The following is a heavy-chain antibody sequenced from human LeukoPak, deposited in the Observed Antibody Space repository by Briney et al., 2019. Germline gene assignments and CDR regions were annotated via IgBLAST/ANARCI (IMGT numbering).Heavy chain of an antibody. V-gene: IGHV3-23*01. D-gene: IGHD1-26*01. CDR2: ISGSGGST. Sequence: GGSLRLSCAASGFTFSSYAMSWVRQAPGKGLEWVSAISGSGGSTYYADSVKGRFTISRDNSKNTLYLQMNSLRAEDTAVYYCAKPGSIVGATKPLYYFDYWGQGTLVAVSS. CDR1: GFTFSSYA. J-gene: IGHJ4*02. CDR3: AKPGSIVGATKPLYYFDY.